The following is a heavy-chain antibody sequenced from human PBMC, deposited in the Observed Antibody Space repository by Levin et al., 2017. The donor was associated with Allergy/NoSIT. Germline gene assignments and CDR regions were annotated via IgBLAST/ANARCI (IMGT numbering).Heavy chain of an antibody. CDR2: ISSSGGST. CDR1: GFSFISYA. D-gene: IGHD1-26*01. CDR3: AKVITGGSYYYFDY. J-gene: IGHJ4*02. V-gene: IGHV3-23*01. Sequence: GGSLRLSCAASGFSFISYAMSWVRQAPGKGLEWVSAISSSGGSTYYPDSVKGRFTISRDNSKNTLYLQMDSLRAEDTAVYYCAKVITGGSYYYFDYWGQGTLVTVSS.